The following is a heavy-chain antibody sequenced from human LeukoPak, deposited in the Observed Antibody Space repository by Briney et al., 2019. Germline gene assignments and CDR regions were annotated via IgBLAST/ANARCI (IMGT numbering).Heavy chain of an antibody. V-gene: IGHV4-39*07. CDR3: ARALVVAATLDY. D-gene: IGHD2-15*01. J-gene: IGHJ4*02. Sequence: SETLSLTCSVSGGSITSSYYWGWIRQPPGKGLEWIGSMYYSGNIHYNPSLKSRVTISVDTSENQFSVKLSSVTAADTAVYYCARALVVAATLDYWGQGTLVTVSS. CDR1: GGSITSSYY. CDR2: MYYSGNI.